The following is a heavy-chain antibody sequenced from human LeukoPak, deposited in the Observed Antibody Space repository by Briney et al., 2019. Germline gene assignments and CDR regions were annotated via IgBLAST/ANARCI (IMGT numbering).Heavy chain of an antibody. CDR1: GDRVSSSSGA. D-gene: IGHD1-1*01. V-gene: IGHV6-1*01. Sequence: SQTLSLTCAISGDRVSSSSGAWNWIRQSPSRGLEWLGRTYYSSKWYNDYAVSVKSRLTINPDTSKNQFSLHLNSVTPEDTAVYYCASGVRGTTASFDSWGQGTLVTVSS. J-gene: IGHJ4*02. CDR3: ASGVRGTTASFDS. CDR2: TYYSSKWYN.